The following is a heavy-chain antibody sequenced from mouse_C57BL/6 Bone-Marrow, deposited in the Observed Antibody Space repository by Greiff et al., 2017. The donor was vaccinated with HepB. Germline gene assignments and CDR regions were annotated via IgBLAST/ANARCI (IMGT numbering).Heavy chain of an antibody. CDR1: GFTFSDYY. V-gene: IGHV5-12*01. CDR2: ISNGGGST. CDR3: ARHGGLRRPPFDY. Sequence: EVQLVESGGGLVQPGGSLKLSCAASGFTFSDYYMYWVRQTPEKRLEWVAYISNGGGSTYYPDTVKGRFTISRDNAKNTLYLQMSRLKSEDTAMYYCARHGGLRRPPFDYWGQGTTLTVSS. D-gene: IGHD2-4*01. J-gene: IGHJ2*01.